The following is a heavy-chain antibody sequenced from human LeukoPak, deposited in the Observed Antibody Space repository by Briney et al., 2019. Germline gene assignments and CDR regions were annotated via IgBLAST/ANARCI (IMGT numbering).Heavy chain of an antibody. J-gene: IGHJ4*02. CDR1: GITLSNYG. CDR2: LSGSGGGT. CDR3: AKRGVVIRVFLVGFHKEAYYFDS. V-gene: IGHV3-23*01. D-gene: IGHD3-10*01. Sequence: GGSLRLSCAVSGITLSNYGMSGVRQAPAKGLEWVAGLSGSGGGTNYADSVQGRFTISRDNPKNTLYLQMNSLRAEDTAVYFCAKRGVVIRVFLVGFHKEAYYFDSWGRGALVTVSS.